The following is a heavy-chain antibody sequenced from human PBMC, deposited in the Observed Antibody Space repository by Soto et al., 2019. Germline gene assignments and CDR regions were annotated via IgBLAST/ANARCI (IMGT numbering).Heavy chain of an antibody. Sequence: SETLSLTCAVSGGSISSGGYSWSWIRQPPGKGLEWFGYIYHSGSTYYNPSLKSRVTISVDRSKNQFSLKLSSVPAADTAVYYCAMGRVYYGWGSYSYGMDVWGQGTTVTVSS. J-gene: IGHJ6*02. CDR2: IYHSGST. CDR1: GGSISSGGYS. CDR3: AMGRVYYGWGSYSYGMDV. V-gene: IGHV4-30-2*01. D-gene: IGHD3-10*01.